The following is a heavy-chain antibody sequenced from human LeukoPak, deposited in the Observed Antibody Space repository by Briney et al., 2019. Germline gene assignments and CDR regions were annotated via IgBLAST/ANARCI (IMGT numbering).Heavy chain of an antibody. CDR2: IYHSGST. J-gene: IGHJ6*03. CDR1: GYSISSGYY. CDR3: ARSGPRSHKLYGDPVYMDV. Sequence: PSETLSLTCTVSGYSISSGYYWGWIRQPPGKGLEWIGSIYHSGSTYYNPSLKSRVTISVDTSKNQFSLKLSSVTAADTAVYYCARSGPRSHKLYGDPVYMDVWGKGTTVTVSS. V-gene: IGHV4-38-2*02. D-gene: IGHD4-17*01.